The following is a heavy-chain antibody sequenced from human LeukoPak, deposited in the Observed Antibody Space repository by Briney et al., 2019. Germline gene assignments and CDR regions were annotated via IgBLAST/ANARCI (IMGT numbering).Heavy chain of an antibody. CDR2: ISTKTGNP. CDR1: GGTFSSYA. J-gene: IGHJ4*02. Sequence: GSSVKVSCKASGGTFSSYAISWVRQAPGQGLEWLGWISTKTGNPRYAQAFTGHFVFSLDTSVTSAYLQITSLKADDTAVYYCVTATGYWGQGTQVTVSS. CDR3: VTATGY. D-gene: IGHD1-1*01. V-gene: IGHV7-4-1*02.